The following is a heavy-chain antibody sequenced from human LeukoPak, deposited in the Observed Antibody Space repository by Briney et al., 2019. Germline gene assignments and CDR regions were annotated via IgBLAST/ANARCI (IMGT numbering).Heavy chain of an antibody. Sequence: GRSLRLSCAASGFIFSTYVMYWVRQAPGKGLEWVATISYDGSNTYYADSVKSRFTISRDNSKNTLNLQMNGLRPEDTAVYYCARVHSTGWYSLEYWGQGTLVTVSS. D-gene: IGHD6-19*01. CDR1: GFIFSTYV. CDR3: ARVHSTGWYSLEY. J-gene: IGHJ4*02. CDR2: ISYDGSNT. V-gene: IGHV3-30-3*01.